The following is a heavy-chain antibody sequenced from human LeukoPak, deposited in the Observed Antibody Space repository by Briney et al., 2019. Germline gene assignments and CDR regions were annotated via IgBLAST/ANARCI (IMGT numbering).Heavy chain of an antibody. D-gene: IGHD3-10*01. J-gene: IGHJ4*02. CDR3: ARGEFGELKY. CDR2: ITFTSSTI. CDR1: GFTFSSYS. Sequence: GGSLRLSCAASGFTFSSYSMTWVRQAPGKGLEWVSYITFTSSTIHYADSVKGRFTISRDNAKSSLYLQMNSLRADDTAVYYCARGEFGELKYWGQGTPVTVSS. V-gene: IGHV3-48*01.